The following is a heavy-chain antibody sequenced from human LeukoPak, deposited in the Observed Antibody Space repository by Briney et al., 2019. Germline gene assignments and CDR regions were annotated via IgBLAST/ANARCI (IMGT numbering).Heavy chain of an antibody. Sequence: SETLSLTCTVSGYSISSGYYWGWIRQPPGKGLEWIVSIYHSGSTYYNPSLKRRVTISVDTSKNQFSLKLSSVTAADTAVYYCARHTGSLDYWGQGTLVTVSS. V-gene: IGHV4-38-2*02. D-gene: IGHD2-21*01. J-gene: IGHJ4*02. CDR1: GYSISSGYY. CDR2: IYHSGST. CDR3: ARHTGSLDY.